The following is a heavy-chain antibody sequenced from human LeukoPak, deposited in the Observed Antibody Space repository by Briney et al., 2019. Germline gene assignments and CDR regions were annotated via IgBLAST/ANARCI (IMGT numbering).Heavy chain of an antibody. D-gene: IGHD5-12*01. CDR2: INHRGST. CDR3: ARGGPSGYVD. V-gene: IGHV4-34*01. J-gene: IGHJ4*02. CDR1: GGSFSGYY. Sequence: SETLSLTGAVYGGSFSGYYWSWIRQPPGNGLEWIGEINHRGSTNYNPSLKSRVTISVDTSKNQFSLKLSSVTAADTAVYYCARGGPSGYVDWGQGTLVTVSS.